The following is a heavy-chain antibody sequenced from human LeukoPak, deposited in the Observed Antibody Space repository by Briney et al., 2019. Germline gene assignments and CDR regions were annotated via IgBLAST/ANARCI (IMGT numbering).Heavy chain of an antibody. J-gene: IGHJ4*02. CDR3: ARSEMGVGDY. V-gene: IGHV3-21*01. D-gene: IGHD5-24*01. Sequence: GGSLRLSCAASGFTFSSYNMNWLRQAPGKGLEWVSSISSSSTYIYYADSVKGRFTISRDNAKNSLYLQMNSLRAEDTAVFYCARSEMGVGDYWGQGTLVTVSS. CDR2: ISSSSTYI. CDR1: GFTFSSYN.